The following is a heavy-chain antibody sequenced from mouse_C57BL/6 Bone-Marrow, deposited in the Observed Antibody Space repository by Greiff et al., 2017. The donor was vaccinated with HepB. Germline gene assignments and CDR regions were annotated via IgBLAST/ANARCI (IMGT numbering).Heavy chain of an antibody. CDR3: ARSTGSSHYYAMDY. CDR2: IRNKANGYTT. J-gene: IGHJ4*01. Sequence: EVQVVESGGGLVQPGGSLSLSCAASGFTFTDYYMSWVRQPPGKALEWLGFIRNKANGYTTEYSASVKGRFTISRDNSQSILYLQMNALRAEDSATYYCARSTGSSHYYAMDYWGQGTSVTVSS. V-gene: IGHV7-3*01. CDR1: GFTFTDYY. D-gene: IGHD4-1*02.